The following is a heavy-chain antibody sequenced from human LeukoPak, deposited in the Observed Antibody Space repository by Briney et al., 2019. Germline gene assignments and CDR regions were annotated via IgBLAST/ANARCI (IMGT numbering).Heavy chain of an antibody. CDR3: ARANWNDGNYYYYYGMDV. D-gene: IGHD1-1*01. CDR1: GYSFTSYW. V-gene: IGHV5-51*01. J-gene: IGHJ6*02. CDR2: IYPGDSDT. Sequence: GESLKISCKGSGYSFTSYWIGWVRQMPGKGLEWMGIIYPGDSDTRYSPSFQGQVTISADKSISTAYLQWSSLKASGTAMYYCARANWNDGNYYYYYGMDVWGQGTTVTVSS.